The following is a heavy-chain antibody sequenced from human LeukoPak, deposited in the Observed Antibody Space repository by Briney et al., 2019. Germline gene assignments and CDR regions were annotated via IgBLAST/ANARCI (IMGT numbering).Heavy chain of an antibody. V-gene: IGHV1-2*02. Sequence: ASVKVSCKASGYTFTGHYIFWVRQAPGQGLEWMGWINPNSGATNYAQKFQGRVTMTRDTSINTAYMELSSLILDDTAVYFCTREDWWGQGTPVTVSS. CDR3: TREDW. CDR1: GYTFTGHY. CDR2: INPNSGAT. J-gene: IGHJ4*02. D-gene: IGHD3/OR15-3a*01.